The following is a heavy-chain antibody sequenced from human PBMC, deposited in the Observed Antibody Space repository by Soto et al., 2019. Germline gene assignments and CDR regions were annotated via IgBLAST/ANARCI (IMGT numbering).Heavy chain of an antibody. Sequence: GESLKISCKGSGYSFTSYWIGWVRQMPGKGLEWMGIIYPGDSDTRYSPSFQGQVTISADKSISTAYLQWSSLKASDTAMYYCARHGASKEQQPSYYYYYGMDVWGQGTTVTVSS. CDR2: IYPGDSDT. V-gene: IGHV5-51*01. D-gene: IGHD6-13*01. CDR1: GYSFTSYW. J-gene: IGHJ6*02. CDR3: ARHGASKEQQPSYYYYYGMDV.